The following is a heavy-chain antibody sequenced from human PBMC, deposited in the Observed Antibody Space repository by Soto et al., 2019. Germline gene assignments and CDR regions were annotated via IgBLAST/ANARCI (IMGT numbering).Heavy chain of an antibody. J-gene: IGHJ4*02. Sequence: GGSLRLSCAASGFTFSSYGMHWVRQAPGKGLEWVAVISYDGSNKYYADSVKGRFTISRDNSKNTLYLQMNSLRAEDTAVYYCAKVQHPKKITMVRGPIDYWGQGTLVTVSS. V-gene: IGHV3-30*18. CDR2: ISYDGSNK. D-gene: IGHD3-10*01. CDR3: AKVQHPKKITMVRGPIDY. CDR1: GFTFSSYG.